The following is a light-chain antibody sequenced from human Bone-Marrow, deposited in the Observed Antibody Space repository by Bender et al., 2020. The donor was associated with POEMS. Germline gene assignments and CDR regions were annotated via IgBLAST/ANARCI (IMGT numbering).Light chain of an antibody. CDR2: DVS. Sequence: QSALTQPASVSGSPGQSITISCTGTGGDIGGYNYVSWYQQYPGKSPKLIMYDVSYRPSGVSYRFSGSRSGTSASLAISGLQSEDEADYYCAVWDDSLNGWVFGGGTKLTVL. J-gene: IGLJ3*02. V-gene: IGLV2-14*03. CDR3: AVWDDSLNGWV. CDR1: GGDIGGYNY.